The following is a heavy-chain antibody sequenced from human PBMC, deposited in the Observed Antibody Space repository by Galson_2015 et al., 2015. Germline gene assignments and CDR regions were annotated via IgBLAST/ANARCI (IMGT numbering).Heavy chain of an antibody. CDR2: ISSGGGTI. D-gene: IGHD6-19*01. Sequence: SLRLSCAASGFSFRTYRMNWVRQAPGMGLEWISYISSGGGTIYYADSVKGRFTISRDNAKNSLYLQMNGLRAEDTAVYYCATDRGSDSGWQYYFDSWGQGTLVTVSS. CDR3: ATDRGSDSGWQYYFDS. V-gene: IGHV3-48*04. CDR1: GFSFRTYR. J-gene: IGHJ4*02.